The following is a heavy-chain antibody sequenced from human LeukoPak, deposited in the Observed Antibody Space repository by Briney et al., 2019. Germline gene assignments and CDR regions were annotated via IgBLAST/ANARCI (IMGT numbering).Heavy chain of an antibody. J-gene: IGHJ6*03. D-gene: IGHD2-2*01. CDR1: GGSISSYY. V-gene: IGHV4-4*07. CDR2: IYTGGNT. CDR3: PRGPSSLYYYMDV. Sequence: SETLSLTCSVSGGSISSYYWSWIRQPAGKGLEYIGRIYTGGNTDYNPSLKSRVTMSIDTSKSLFSLKLNSVTAADTAVYYCPRGPSSLYYYMDVWATGTTVTVSS.